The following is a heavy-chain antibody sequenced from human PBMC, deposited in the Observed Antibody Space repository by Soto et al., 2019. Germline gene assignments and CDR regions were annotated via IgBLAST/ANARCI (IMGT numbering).Heavy chain of an antibody. J-gene: IGHJ4*02. CDR1: GDSVSGNSAA. CDR3: ARDFPYYESSDSYFDY. V-gene: IGHV6-1*01. D-gene: IGHD3-16*01. Sequence: SQTLSLTCAISGDSVSGNSAAWNWIRQSPSRGLEWLGRTYYRSKWYNDYAVSVKSRITVTPDTSKNQFSLHLNSVTPEDTAVYYCARDFPYYESSDSYFDYWGQGALVTVPS. CDR2: TYYRSKWYN.